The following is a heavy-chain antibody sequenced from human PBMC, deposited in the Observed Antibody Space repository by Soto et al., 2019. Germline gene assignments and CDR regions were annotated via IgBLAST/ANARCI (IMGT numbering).Heavy chain of an antibody. CDR3: ARGTIYSYGYASDY. V-gene: IGHV4-30-2*01. D-gene: IGHD5-18*01. J-gene: IGHJ4*02. Sequence: SETLSLTCAVSGGSISSGGYSWSCIRHPPGKGLEWIGEIYHSGSTNYNPSLKSRVTISVDKSKNQFSLKLSSVTAADTAVYYCARGTIYSYGYASDYWGQGTLVTVSS. CDR2: IYHSGST. CDR1: GGSISSGGYS.